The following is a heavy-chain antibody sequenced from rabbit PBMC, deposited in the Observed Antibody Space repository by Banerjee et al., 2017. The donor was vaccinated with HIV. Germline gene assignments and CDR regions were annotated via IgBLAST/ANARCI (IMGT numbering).Heavy chain of an antibody. CDR1: GFSFSSSYY. Sequence: QSLEESGGDLVKPGASLTLTCTASGFSFSSSYYMWWVRQAPGKGLEWIACIYAGSSSSTYYATWAKGRFTISKTSSTTVTLQMTSLTAADTATYFCARESYGGAGADYALNLWGQGTLVTVS. D-gene: IGHD4-2*01. J-gene: IGHJ4*01. CDR2: IYAGSSSST. CDR3: ARESYGGAGADYALNL. V-gene: IGHV1S40*01.